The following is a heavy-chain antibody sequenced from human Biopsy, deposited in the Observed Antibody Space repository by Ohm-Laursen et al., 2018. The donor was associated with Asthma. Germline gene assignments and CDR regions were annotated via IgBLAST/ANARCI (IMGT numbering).Heavy chain of an antibody. D-gene: IGHD3-3*01. CDR1: GFTFRSYA. Sequence: SLRLSCSASGFTFRSYAMHWVRQAPGKGLEWVAVGGSYYDGGLKYYADSVNGRFTVARDDSKNTLYLQMNSLRPDDTAVYYCARDVMEWYLPAFDFWGQGALVTVSS. V-gene: IGHV3-30-3*01. J-gene: IGHJ4*02. CDR3: ARDVMEWYLPAFDF. CDR2: GGSYYDGGLK.